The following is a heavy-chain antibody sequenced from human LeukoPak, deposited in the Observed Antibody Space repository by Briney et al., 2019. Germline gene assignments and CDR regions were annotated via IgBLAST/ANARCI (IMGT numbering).Heavy chain of an antibody. CDR3: ARGSCRSTSCYERLNGLDV. D-gene: IGHD2-2*01. J-gene: IGHJ6*02. CDR2: IDTAGNT. CDR1: GFSFSRYD. V-gene: IGHV3-13*01. Sequence: RSGGSLRLSCAASGFSFSRYDMPWVRQGTGKGLEWVSSIDTAGNTYYLGSVKGRFTISRENAKNSFYLQMNSLRAGDTAMYFCARGSCRSTSCYERLNGLDVWGQGTTVTVSS.